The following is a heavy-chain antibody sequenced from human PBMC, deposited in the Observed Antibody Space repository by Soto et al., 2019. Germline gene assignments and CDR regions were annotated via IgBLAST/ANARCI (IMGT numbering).Heavy chain of an antibody. J-gene: IGHJ6*02. CDR1: GYTFTSYA. Sequence: ASVKVSCKASGYTFTSYAMHWVRQAPGQRLEWMGWINAGNGNTKYSQKFQGRVTITRDTSASTAYMELSSLRSEDTAVYYCARYMTGDDWFSPPYYYYGMDVWGQGTTVTVSS. CDR3: ARYMTGDDWFSPPYYYYGMDV. V-gene: IGHV1-3*01. D-gene: IGHD3-9*01. CDR2: INAGNGNT.